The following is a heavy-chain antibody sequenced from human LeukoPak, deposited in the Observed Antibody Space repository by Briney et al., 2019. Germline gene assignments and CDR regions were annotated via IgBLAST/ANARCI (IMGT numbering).Heavy chain of an antibody. D-gene: IGHD3-22*01. V-gene: IGHV1-24*01. J-gene: IGHJ4*02. Sequence: GASVKVSCKVSGHPLSDLAIHWVRQAPERGFEWMGRFDPEDGERIYAPKFQGRVTLTEDTSTDTGHMELSSLRSEDTAVYYCATVSEYYENSGSPLDNWGQATLVTVSS. CDR3: ATVSEYYENSGSPLDN. CDR1: GHPLSDLA. CDR2: FDPEDGER.